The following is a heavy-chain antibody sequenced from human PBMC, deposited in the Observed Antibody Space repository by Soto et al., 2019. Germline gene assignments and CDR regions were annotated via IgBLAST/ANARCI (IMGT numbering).Heavy chain of an antibody. J-gene: IGHJ6*02. Sequence: GASVKVSGKASGYTFTSYGISCVRQAPGQVLEWMGWISAYNGNTNYAQKLQGRVTMTTDTSTSTAYMELRSLRSDDTAVYYCAREMAGGIAARKPYYYYGMDVWGQGTTVTVSS. CDR2: ISAYNGNT. D-gene: IGHD6-6*01. CDR1: GYTFTSYG. CDR3: AREMAGGIAARKPYYYYGMDV. V-gene: IGHV1-18*04.